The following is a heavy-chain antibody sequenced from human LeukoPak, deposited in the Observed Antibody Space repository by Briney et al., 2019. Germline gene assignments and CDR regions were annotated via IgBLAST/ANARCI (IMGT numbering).Heavy chain of an antibody. V-gene: IGHV3-23*01. Sequence: GGSLRLSCAASGFTFSSSAMSWVRQVPGKGLEWVSGISASGGSTYYADSVRGRFTISRDNSRNTLYLQMNSLRGDDTAVYYCAKDVGKWESLHFFDYWGQGTLVTVSS. J-gene: IGHJ4*02. CDR2: ISASGGST. CDR3: AKDVGKWESLHFFDY. D-gene: IGHD1-26*01. CDR1: GFTFSSSA.